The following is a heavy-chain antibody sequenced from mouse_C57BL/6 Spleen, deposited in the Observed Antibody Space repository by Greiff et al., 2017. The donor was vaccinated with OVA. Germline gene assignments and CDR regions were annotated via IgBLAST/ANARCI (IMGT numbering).Heavy chain of an antibody. V-gene: IGHV1-26*01. CDR1: GYTFTDYY. D-gene: IGHD2-2*01. Sequence: VQLQQSGPELVKPGASVKISCKASGYTFTDYYMNWVKQSHGKSLEWIGDINPNNGGTSYNQKFKGKATLTVDKSSSTAYMELRSLTSEDSAVYYCARLNGYDDFDYWGQGTTLTVSS. CDR2: INPNNGGT. CDR3: ARLNGYDDFDY. J-gene: IGHJ2*01.